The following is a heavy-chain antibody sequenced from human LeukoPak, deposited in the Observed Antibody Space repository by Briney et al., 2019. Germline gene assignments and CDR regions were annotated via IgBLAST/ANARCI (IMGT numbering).Heavy chain of an antibody. V-gene: IGHV3-53*01. CDR1: GFTFSSYA. CDR2: IYTGGTT. CDR3: AREGYYDSSGYGYFDY. D-gene: IGHD3-22*01. J-gene: IGHJ4*02. Sequence: GGSLRLSCAASGFTFSSYAMTWVRQAPGKGLEWVSVIYTGGTTYYADSVKGRFTISRGNSKNTLYLQMYSLRAEDTAVYYCAREGYYDSSGYGYFDYWGQGTLVTVSS.